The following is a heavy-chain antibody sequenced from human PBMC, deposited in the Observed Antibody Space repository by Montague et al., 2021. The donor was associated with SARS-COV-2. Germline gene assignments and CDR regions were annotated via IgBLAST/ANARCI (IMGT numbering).Heavy chain of an antibody. D-gene: IGHD3-10*01. V-gene: IGHV4-34*01. J-gene: IGHJ6*03. CDR1: GTSFSGYY. CDR2: INHSGGT. CDR3: ARLRDGVVPSPILGVGPYYSYYYMDV. Sequence: SETLSLTCAVHGTSFSGYYWNWIRQPPGKGLEWIGEINHSGGTKYSPSLKSRLTISADTSKNQFSLKLTSVAAADTAVYYCARLRDGVVPSPILGVGPYYSYYYMDVWGRGTTVTVSS.